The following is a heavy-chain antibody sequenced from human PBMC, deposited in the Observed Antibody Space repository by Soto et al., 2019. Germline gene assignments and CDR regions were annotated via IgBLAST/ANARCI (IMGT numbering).Heavy chain of an antibody. V-gene: IGHV3-23*01. D-gene: IGHD6-19*01. CDR2: ISGSGGST. J-gene: IGHJ4*02. Sequence: GGSLRLSCAASGFTFSSYAMSWVRQAPGKGLEWVSAISGSGGSTYYADYVKGRFTISRDNSKNTLYLQMNSLRAEDTAVYYCANAEKGLRRASSIAVAGPFDYWGQGTLVTVSS. CDR3: ANAEKGLRRASSIAVAGPFDY. CDR1: GFTFSSYA.